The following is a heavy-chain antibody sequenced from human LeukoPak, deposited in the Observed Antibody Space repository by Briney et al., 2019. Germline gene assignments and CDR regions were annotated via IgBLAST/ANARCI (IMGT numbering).Heavy chain of an antibody. J-gene: IGHJ4*02. Sequence: ASMKVSCKASGYTFTSYYIHWVRQAPGQGLEWMGIINPSGGSTSSAQKFQGRVTMTRDTSTSTVYMELSRLTSEDTAVYYCARGAYCSGDCHIYSDSWGQGTLVTVSS. CDR2: INPSGGST. V-gene: IGHV1-46*01. CDR1: GYTFTSYY. D-gene: IGHD2-21*02. CDR3: ARGAYCSGDCHIYSDS.